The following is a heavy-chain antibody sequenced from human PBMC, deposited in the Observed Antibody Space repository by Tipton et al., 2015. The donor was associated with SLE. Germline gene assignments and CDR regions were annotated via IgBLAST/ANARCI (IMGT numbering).Heavy chain of an antibody. CDR1: GFTFSSYS. Sequence: SLRLSCAASGFTFSSYSMNWVRQAPGKGLEWVSYISSSSSTIYYADSVKGRFTISRDNAKNSLYLQMNSLRAEDTALYYCARDDTSSSDYWGQGTLVTVSS. V-gene: IGHV3-48*01. J-gene: IGHJ4*02. CDR3: ARDDTSSSDY. CDR2: ISSSSSTI. D-gene: IGHD6-6*01.